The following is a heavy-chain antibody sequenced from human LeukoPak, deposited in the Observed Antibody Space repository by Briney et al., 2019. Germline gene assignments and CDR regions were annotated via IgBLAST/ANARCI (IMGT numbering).Heavy chain of an antibody. D-gene: IGHD3-22*01. CDR1: GFSFSSYT. V-gene: IGHV3-21*01. Sequence: EGSLRLSCAASGFSFSSYTMNRVRQAPGKGLEWVSSISSSSTYIYYADSVKGRFTISRDNAKNSLSLQMNSLGAEDTAVYYCARDVYDSSGFSGAFDIWGQGTMVTVSS. J-gene: IGHJ3*02. CDR2: ISSSSTYI. CDR3: ARDVYDSSGFSGAFDI.